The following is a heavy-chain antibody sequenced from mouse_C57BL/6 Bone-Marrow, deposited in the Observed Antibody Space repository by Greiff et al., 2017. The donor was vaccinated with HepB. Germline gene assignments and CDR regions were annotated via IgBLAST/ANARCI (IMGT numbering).Heavy chain of an antibody. CDR1: GFTFSSYG. D-gene: IGHD2-14*01. CDR3: TRDRGLDFDY. Sequence: EVQRVESGEGLVKPGGSLKLSCAASGFTFSSYGMSWVRQTPEKRLEWVAYISSGGDYIYYADTVKGRFTISRDNARNTLYLQMSSLKSEDTAMYYCTRDRGLDFDYWGQGTTLTVSS. V-gene: IGHV5-9-1*02. CDR2: ISSGGDYI. J-gene: IGHJ2*01.